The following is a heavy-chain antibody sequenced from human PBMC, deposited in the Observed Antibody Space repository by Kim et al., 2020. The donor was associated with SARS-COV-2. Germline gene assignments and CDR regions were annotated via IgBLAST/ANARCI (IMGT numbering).Heavy chain of an antibody. D-gene: IGHD2-21*01. CDR2: IYWEGSIK. Sequence: GGSLRLSCVASGFTFNNYAMHWVRQAPGKGLEWVAAIYWEGSIKSYADSLKGRFTVSRDNSQNTLYLQMTSLGAEDTAVYSCARCTAFYSFGLGLYAF. CDR1: GFTFNNYA. J-gene: IGHJ3*01. CDR3: ARCTAFYSFGLGLYAF. V-gene: IGHV3-30*03.